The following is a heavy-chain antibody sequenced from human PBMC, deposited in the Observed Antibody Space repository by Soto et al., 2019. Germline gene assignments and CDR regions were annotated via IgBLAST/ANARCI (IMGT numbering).Heavy chain of an antibody. CDR2: ISAYNGNT. CDR3: ARDQTPSKELLPQWLVSY. J-gene: IGHJ4*02. CDR1: GYTFTSYG. Sequence: ASVKVSCKASGYTFTSYGISWVRQAPGQGLEWMGWISAYNGNTNYAQKLQGRVTMTTDTSTSTAYMELRRLRSDDTAVYYCARDQTPSKELLPQWLVSYWGQGTLVTVSS. V-gene: IGHV1-18*01. D-gene: IGHD6-19*01.